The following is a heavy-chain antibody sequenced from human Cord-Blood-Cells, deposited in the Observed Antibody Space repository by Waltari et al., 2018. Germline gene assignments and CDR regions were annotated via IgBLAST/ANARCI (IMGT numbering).Heavy chain of an antibody. CDR1: GFTFGSYA. CDR3: ARDWLGDFDY. V-gene: IGHV3-30-3*01. J-gene: IGHJ4*02. Sequence: QVQLVESGGGVVQPGRSLRLSCAASGFTFGSYAMHWVRQAPGKGLEWVAVISYDGSNKYYADSVKGRFTISRDNSKNTLYLQMNSLRAEDTAVYYCARDWLGDFDYWGQGTLVTVSS. D-gene: IGHD3-10*01. CDR2: ISYDGSNK.